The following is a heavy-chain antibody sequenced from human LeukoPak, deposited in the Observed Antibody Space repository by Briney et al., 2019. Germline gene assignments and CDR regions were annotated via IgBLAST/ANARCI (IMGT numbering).Heavy chain of an antibody. CDR1: GGSFSGYY. V-gene: IGHV4-34*01. D-gene: IGHD3-16*01. CDR2: INHSGST. J-gene: IGHJ4*02. CDR3: ARGRLYYDYVWGSDFDY. Sequence: SETLSLTCAVYGGSFSGYYWSWIRQPPGKGLEWIGEINHSGSTNYNPSLKSRVTISVDTSKNQFSLKLSSVTAADTAVYYCARGRLYYDYVWGSDFDYWGQGTLVTVSS.